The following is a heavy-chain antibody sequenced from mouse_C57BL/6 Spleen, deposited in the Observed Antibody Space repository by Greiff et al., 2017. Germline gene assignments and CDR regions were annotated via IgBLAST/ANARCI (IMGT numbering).Heavy chain of an antibody. V-gene: IGHV7-3*01. CDR3: AIYNLYAMYY. CDR2: IRNKANGYTT. CDR1: GFTFTDYY. Sequence: DVMLVESGGGLVQPGGSLSISCAASGFTFTDYYMSWVRQPPGKALEWLGFIRNKANGYTTEYSASVKGRFTISRDNSQSILYLQMNALRAEDSATYYCAIYNLYAMYYYGQGTSVTVS. J-gene: IGHJ4*01.